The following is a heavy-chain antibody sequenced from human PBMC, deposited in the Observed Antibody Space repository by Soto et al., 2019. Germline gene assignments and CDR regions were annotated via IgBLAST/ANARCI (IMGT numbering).Heavy chain of an antibody. D-gene: IGHD3-10*01. V-gene: IGHV4-59*01. J-gene: IGHJ4*02. Sequence: SETLSLTCTVSGGSINSYLWSWIRQSPGKGLEWIGHIYYSGSTSYSPSLKSRVSISVDTSKNQFSLEVHSVTAADTAVYYCARAGTNMVQFDYWGQGTLVTVSS. CDR1: GGSINSYL. CDR2: IYYSGST. CDR3: ARAGTNMVQFDY.